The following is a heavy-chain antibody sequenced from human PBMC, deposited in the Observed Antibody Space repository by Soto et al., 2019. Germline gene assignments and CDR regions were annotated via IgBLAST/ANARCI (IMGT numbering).Heavy chain of an antibody. CDR1: GYSFTDYH. CDR3: ARDKFYMVAATAGNWFDP. J-gene: IGHJ5*02. CDR2: INPKSGGT. D-gene: IGHD2-15*01. V-gene: IGHV1-2*04. Sequence: ASVKVSCKASGYSFTDYHIHWVRQAPGQGLEWLGRINPKSGGTSTAQKFQGWVTMTTDTSISTASMELTRLRSDDTAVYYCARDKFYMVAATAGNWFDPWGQGTLVTVSS.